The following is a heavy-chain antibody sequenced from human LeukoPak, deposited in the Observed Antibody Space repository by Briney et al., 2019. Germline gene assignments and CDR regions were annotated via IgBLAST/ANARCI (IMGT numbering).Heavy chain of an antibody. CDR1: GYTFTSYD. Sequence: ASVKVSCKASGYTFTSYDINWVRQATGQGLEWMGWVNPNSGNTGYAQKFQGRVTMTRNTSISTAYMELSSLRSEDTAVYYCARTKVGATPFDYWGQGTLVTVSS. CDR2: VNPNSGNT. J-gene: IGHJ4*02. CDR3: ARTKVGATPFDY. V-gene: IGHV1-8*01. D-gene: IGHD1-26*01.